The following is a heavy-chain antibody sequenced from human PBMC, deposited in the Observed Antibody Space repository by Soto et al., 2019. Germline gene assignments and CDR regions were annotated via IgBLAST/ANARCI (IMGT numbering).Heavy chain of an antibody. D-gene: IGHD5-18*01. Sequence: GVLLRLWCGASGGTCGNAGVSWVRQAQGKGLEWVGRIKSKTDGGTTDYAAPVKGRFTISRDDSKNTLYLQMNSLKTEDTAVYYCTTVRYSYGYCNAYRGQGTLVTVSS. CDR1: GGTCGNAG. CDR2: IKSKTDGGTT. J-gene: IGHJ1*01. CDR3: TTVRYSYGYCNAY. V-gene: IGHV3-15*01.